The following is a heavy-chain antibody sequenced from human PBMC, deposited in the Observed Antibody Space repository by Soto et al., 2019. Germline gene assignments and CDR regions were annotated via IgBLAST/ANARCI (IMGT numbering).Heavy chain of an antibody. Sequence: EVQLVESGGGLARPGGSLKFSCAASGFTFSGFALHWVRRVSGKGLEWVGRMRSKANIYATAYAASVKGRFTISRDDSKNTAYLQMNSLKTEDTAVYYCTRSVTGTTAHFDYWGQGTLVTVSS. CDR2: MRSKANIYAT. D-gene: IGHD1-7*01. CDR3: TRSVTGTTAHFDY. J-gene: IGHJ4*02. V-gene: IGHV3-73*02. CDR1: GFTFSGFA.